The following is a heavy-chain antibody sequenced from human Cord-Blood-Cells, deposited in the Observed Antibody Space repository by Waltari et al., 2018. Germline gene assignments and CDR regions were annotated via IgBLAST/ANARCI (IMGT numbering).Heavy chain of an antibody. J-gene: IGHJ4*02. CDR2: INPNGGGT. CDR3: ARGRGNDPKYYFDY. D-gene: IGHD1-1*01. Sequence: QVQLVQSGAEVKKPGASVKVSCKASGYTFTGYYMHWVRQAPGQGLEWMGWINPNGGGTNYAQKFQGWVTMTRDTSISTAYMELSRLRSDDTAVYYCARGRGNDPKYYFDYWGQGTLVTVSS. V-gene: IGHV1-2*04. CDR1: GYTFTGYY.